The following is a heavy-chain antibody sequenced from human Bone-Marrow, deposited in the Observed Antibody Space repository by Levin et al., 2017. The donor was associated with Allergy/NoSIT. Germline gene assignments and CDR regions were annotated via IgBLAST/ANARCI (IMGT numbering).Heavy chain of an antibody. V-gene: IGHV1-69*13. CDR1: GGTFSSYA. Sequence: SVKVSCKASGGTFSSYAISWVRQAPGQGLEWMGGIIPIFGTANYAQKFQGRVTITADESTSTAYMELSSLRSEDTAVYYCARDIRPTMLGDYSNYGGIFDYWGQGTLVTVSS. CDR2: IIPIFGTA. D-gene: IGHD4-11*01. CDR3: ARDIRPTMLGDYSNYGGIFDY. J-gene: IGHJ4*02.